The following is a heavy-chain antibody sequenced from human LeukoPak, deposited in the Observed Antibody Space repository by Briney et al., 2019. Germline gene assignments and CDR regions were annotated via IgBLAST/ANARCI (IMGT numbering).Heavy chain of an antibody. Sequence: GRSLTLSCAASGFTFRSYGMHWVRQAPGKGLEWVAVISYDGSNKYYADSVKGRFTISRDNSKNTLYLQMNSLRAEDTAVYYCAKLGPVDSGFDPWGQGTLVTVSS. V-gene: IGHV3-30*18. D-gene: IGHD3/OR15-3a*01. J-gene: IGHJ5*02. CDR2: ISYDGSNK. CDR3: AKLGPVDSGFDP. CDR1: GFTFRSYG.